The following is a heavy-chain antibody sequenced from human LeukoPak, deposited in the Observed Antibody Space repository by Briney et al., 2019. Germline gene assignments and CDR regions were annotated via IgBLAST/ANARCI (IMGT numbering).Heavy chain of an antibody. CDR2: INHSGST. CDR3: ARVSKPRGPFWFDP. J-gene: IGHJ5*02. D-gene: IGHD2-2*01. V-gene: IGHV4-34*01. Sequence: SETLSLTCAVYSGSFSGYYWSWIRQPPGKGLEWIGEINHSGSTNYNPSLKSRVTISVDTSKNQFSLKLSSVTAADTAVYYCARVSKPRGPFWFDPWGQGTLVTVSS. CDR1: SGSFSGYY.